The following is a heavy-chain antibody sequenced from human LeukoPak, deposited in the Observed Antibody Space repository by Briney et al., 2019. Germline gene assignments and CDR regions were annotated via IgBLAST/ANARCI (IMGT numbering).Heavy chain of an antibody. D-gene: IGHD6-13*01. CDR1: GGSISSSSYY. CDR2: IYYSGST. V-gene: IGHV4-39*01. J-gene: IGHJ4*02. CDR3: GVYSSSWYEYYFDY. Sequence: SETLSLTCTVSGGSISSSSYYWGWIRQPPGKGLEWSGSIYYSGSTYYNPSLKSRVTISVDTYENQLSLKLSGVTPADTAVYYCGVYSSSWYEYYFDYWGQGTLVTVSS.